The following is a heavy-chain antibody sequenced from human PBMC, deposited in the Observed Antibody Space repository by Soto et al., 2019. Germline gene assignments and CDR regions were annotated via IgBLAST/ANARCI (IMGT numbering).Heavy chain of an antibody. CDR1: GFTFSGYW. CDR3: AREAV. Sequence: EVQLVESGGGLVQPGGSLRLSCAASGFTFSGYWMSWVRQAPGKGLEWVANIKQDGSEQFYVDSVKGRFTISRNNAKNSLYLQMNSLRAEDTAVYYCAREAVWGQGTMVTVSS. V-gene: IGHV3-7*05. CDR2: IKQDGSEQ. J-gene: IGHJ6*01.